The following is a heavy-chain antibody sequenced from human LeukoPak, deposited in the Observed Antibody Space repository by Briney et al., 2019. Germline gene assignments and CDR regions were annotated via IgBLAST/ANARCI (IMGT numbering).Heavy chain of an antibody. CDR3: TTWYYYDSGGSSYYFDY. Sequence: GGSLRLSCAASGFTFSNAWMSWVRQAPGKGLEWVGRIKSKTDGGTTDYAAPVKGRFTISRDDSKNTLYLQMNSRKTEDTAVYYCTTWYYYDSGGSSYYFDYWGQGTLVTVSS. D-gene: IGHD3-22*01. J-gene: IGHJ4*02. V-gene: IGHV3-15*01. CDR1: GFTFSNAW. CDR2: IKSKTDGGTT.